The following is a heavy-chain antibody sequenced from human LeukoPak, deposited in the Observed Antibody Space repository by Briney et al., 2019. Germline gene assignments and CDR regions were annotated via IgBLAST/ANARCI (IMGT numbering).Heavy chain of an antibody. CDR3: ASEGDGNDY. V-gene: IGHV3-23*01. Sequence: GGSLRLSCAASGFTFSSHAMSWVRQAPGKGLEWVSSINGGGGSTYYADSVKGRFTISRDNSKNTLYLQMNSLRAEDTAVYYCASEGDGNDYWGQGTLVTVSS. D-gene: IGHD4-23*01. CDR1: GFTFSSHA. CDR2: INGGGGST. J-gene: IGHJ4*02.